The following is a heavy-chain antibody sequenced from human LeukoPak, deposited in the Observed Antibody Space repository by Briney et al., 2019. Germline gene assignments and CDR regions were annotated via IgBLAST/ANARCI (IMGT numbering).Heavy chain of an antibody. V-gene: IGHV3-23*01. CDR1: GFTYRSYA. J-gene: IGHJ3*02. D-gene: IGHD1-14*01. CDR2: ISSSGGST. Sequence: GGSLGLSCAASGFTYRSYAMGWVRQAPGKGLEWVSAISSSGGSTYYADSVKGRFAISRDNSKNTLYLQMNSLRAEDTAVYYCAKDLTFDAFDIWGQGTMVTISS. CDR3: AKDLTFDAFDI.